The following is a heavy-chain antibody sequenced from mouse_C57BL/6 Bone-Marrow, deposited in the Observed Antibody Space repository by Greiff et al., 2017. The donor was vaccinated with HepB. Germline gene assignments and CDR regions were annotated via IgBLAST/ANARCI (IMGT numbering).Heavy chain of an antibody. V-gene: IGHV5-17*01. Sequence: EVKLVESGGGLVKPGGSLKLSCAASGFTFSDYGMHWVRQAPEKGLEWVAYISSGSSTIYYADTVKGRFTISRDNAKNTLFLQMTSLRSEDTAMYYCASPTTVVERGYFDGWGTGTTVTVAS. CDR3: ASPTTVVERGYFDG. D-gene: IGHD1-1*01. J-gene: IGHJ1*03. CDR1: GFTFSDYG. CDR2: ISSGSSTI.